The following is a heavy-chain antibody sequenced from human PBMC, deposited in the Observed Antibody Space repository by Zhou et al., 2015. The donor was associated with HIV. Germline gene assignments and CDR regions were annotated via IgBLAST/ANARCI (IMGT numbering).Heavy chain of an antibody. V-gene: IGHV1-18*01. J-gene: IGHJ4*02. Sequence: KFQGRVTLTTDTSTNRAYLELRSLRSDDTAVYFCARQTMVTTPFDYWGQGTLVTVSS. CDR3: ARQTMVTTPFDY. D-gene: IGHD4-17*01.